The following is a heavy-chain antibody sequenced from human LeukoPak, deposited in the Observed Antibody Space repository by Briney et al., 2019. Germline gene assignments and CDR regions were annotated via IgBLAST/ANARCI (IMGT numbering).Heavy chain of an antibody. CDR1: GFTFSSYA. V-gene: IGHV3-23*01. Sequence: PGGSLRLSCAASGFTFSSYAMSWVRQAPGKGLEWVSAISGSGGSTYYADSVKGRFTISRDSSKNTPYLQMNSLRAEDTAVYYCATSYLFHPNAPPAFDIWGQGTMVTVSS. J-gene: IGHJ3*02. D-gene: IGHD2-2*01. CDR2: ISGSGGST. CDR3: ATSYLFHPNAPPAFDI.